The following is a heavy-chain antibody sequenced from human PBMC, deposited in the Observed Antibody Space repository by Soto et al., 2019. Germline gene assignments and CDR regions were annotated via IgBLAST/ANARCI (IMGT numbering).Heavy chain of an antibody. CDR3: ARPGIAVAGTGYYYYGMDV. Sequence: KPSETLSLTCTVSGGSISSSSYYWGWIRQPPGKGLEWIGSIYYSGSTYYNPSLKSRVTISVDTSKNQFSLKLSSVTAADTAVYYCARPGIAVAGTGYYYYGMDVWGQGTTVTVSS. J-gene: IGHJ6*02. CDR2: IYYSGST. V-gene: IGHV4-39*01. CDR1: GGSISSSSYY. D-gene: IGHD6-19*01.